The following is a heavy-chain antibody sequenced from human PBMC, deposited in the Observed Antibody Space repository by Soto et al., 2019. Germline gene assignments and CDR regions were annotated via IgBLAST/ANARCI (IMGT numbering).Heavy chain of an antibody. J-gene: IGHJ4*02. CDR2: VSYDGGTR. CDR1: GFSFSTYA. Sequence: QVQLVESGGGVVQPGRSLRLSCAASGFSFSTYAMQWVRQAPGKGLEWVAVVSYDGGTRFYADSVKGRFTISRDNSKNTLYLDINSLTIEDTAVYYCARGEYKYDLGALDFWGRGALVTVSS. D-gene: IGHD3-10*01. CDR3: ARGEYKYDLGALDF. V-gene: IGHV3-30-3*01.